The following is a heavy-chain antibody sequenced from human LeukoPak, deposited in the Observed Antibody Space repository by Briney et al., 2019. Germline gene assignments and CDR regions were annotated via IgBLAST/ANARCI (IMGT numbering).Heavy chain of an antibody. D-gene: IGHD6-6*01. CDR3: SRRGIGARPFDY. J-gene: IGHJ4*02. CDR2: ISPDGSTT. CDR1: GFTFTSYC. Sequence: GGSLRLSCAASGFTFTSYCMHWVRQAPGKGLVWVSRISPDGSTTTYAESLKGRFTISRDNDKKTLYLQMNSLRAEDTAVYYCSRRGIGARPFDYWGQGTLVTVSS. V-gene: IGHV3-74*01.